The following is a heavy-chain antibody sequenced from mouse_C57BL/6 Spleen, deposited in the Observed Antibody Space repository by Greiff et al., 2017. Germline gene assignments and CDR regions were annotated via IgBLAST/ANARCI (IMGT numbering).Heavy chain of an antibody. Sequence: VQLQQSGAELVRPGASVKLSCKASGYTFTSYGISWVKQRTGQGLEWIGEIYPRSGNTYYNEKFKGKATLTADKSSSTAYMELRSLTSADSAVYFCARGDSDYAMDYWGQGTSVTVSS. J-gene: IGHJ4*01. D-gene: IGHD2-12*01. CDR3: ARGDSDYAMDY. CDR2: IYPRSGNT. V-gene: IGHV1-81*01. CDR1: GYTFTSYG.